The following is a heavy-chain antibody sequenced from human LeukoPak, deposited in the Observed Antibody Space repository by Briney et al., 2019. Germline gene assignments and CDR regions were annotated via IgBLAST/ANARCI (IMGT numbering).Heavy chain of an antibody. V-gene: IGHV3-23*01. J-gene: IGHJ4*02. CDR1: GFTFSSYA. D-gene: IGHD6-6*01. CDR3: AEDRTTAARIFDY. Sequence: GGSLRLSCAASGFTFSSYAMSWVRQAPGKGLEWVSGISGSGGGTTYYTDSVKGRFTISRDNPKNTLYLQMNSLRVEDTAVYYCAEDRTTAARIFDYWGQGTRVTVSS. CDR2: ISGSGGGTT.